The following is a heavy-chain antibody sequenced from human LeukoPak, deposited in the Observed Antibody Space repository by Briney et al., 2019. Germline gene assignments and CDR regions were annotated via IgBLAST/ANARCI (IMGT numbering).Heavy chain of an antibody. CDR2: IYYSGST. CDR3: AREYYDILTGYHRDWFDP. V-gene: IGHV4-38-2*02. J-gene: IGHJ5*02. CDR1: GYSISSGYY. Sequence: PSETLSLTCTVSGYSISSGYYWGWIRQPPGKGLEWIGSIYYSGSTYYNPSLKSRVTISVDTSKNQFSLKLSSVTAADTAVYYCAREYYDILTGYHRDWFDPWGQGTLVTVSS. D-gene: IGHD3-9*01.